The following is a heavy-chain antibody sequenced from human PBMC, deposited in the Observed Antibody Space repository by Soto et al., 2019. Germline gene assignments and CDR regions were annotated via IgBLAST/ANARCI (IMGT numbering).Heavy chain of an antibody. D-gene: IGHD6-19*01. V-gene: IGHV4-39*01. CDR3: ARLGGSAVDGNEYFQH. J-gene: IGHJ1*01. CDR2: IYYSGST. Sequence: QLQLQESGPGLVKPSETLSLTCTVSGGSISSSSYYWGWIRQPPGKGLEWIGSIYYSGSTYYNPSRKSRVTITVDTSKNQSALKLSSVTAADTAVYYCARLGGSAVDGNEYFQHWGQGTLVTVSS. CDR1: GGSISSSSYY.